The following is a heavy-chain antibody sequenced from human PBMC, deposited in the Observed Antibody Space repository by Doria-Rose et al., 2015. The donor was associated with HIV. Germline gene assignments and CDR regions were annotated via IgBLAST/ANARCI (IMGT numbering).Heavy chain of an antibody. CDR1: SCA. CDR3: ARNARSGWVFRFDY. J-gene: IGHJ4*02. D-gene: IGHD6-19*01. V-gene: IGHV1-69*15. Sequence: SCAISWVRQAPGQGLEWMGRIIPIFGTANYAQKFQGRVTITADESTSTAYMELSSLRSEDTAVYYCARNARSGWVFRFDYWGQGTLVTVSS. CDR2: IIPIFGTA.